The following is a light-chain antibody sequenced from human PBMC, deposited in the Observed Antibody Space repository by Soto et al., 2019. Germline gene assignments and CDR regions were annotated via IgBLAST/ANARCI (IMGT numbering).Light chain of an antibody. J-gene: IGLJ2*01. V-gene: IGLV1-44*01. CDR3: AAWDDSLEGMV. Sequence: QSVLTQPPSVSVTPGQRVVISCSGSSSNIGSNTVNWYQQFPGTAPQLLFFRNTQRPSGVPDRFSASKSGTSASLAISGLQSRDEADYYCAAWDDSLEGMVFGGGTKLTVL. CDR2: RNT. CDR1: SSNIGSNT.